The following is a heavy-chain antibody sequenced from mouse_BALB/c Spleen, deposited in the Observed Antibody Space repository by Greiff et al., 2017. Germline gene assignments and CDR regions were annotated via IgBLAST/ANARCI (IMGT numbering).Heavy chain of an antibody. V-gene: IGHV5-6-4*01. CDR3: TRDTDYGFAY. J-gene: IGHJ3*01. D-gene: IGHD2-4*01. Sequence: DVQLVESGGGLVKPGGSLKLSCAASGFTFSSYTMSWVRQTPEKRLEWVATISSGGSYTYYPDSVKGRFTISRDNAKNTLYLQMSSLKSEDTAMYYCTRDTDYGFAYWGQGTLVTVSA. CDR2: ISSGGSYT. CDR1: GFTFSSYT.